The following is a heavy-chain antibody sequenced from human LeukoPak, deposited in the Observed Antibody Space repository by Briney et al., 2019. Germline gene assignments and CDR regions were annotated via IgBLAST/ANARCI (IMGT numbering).Heavy chain of an antibody. D-gene: IGHD3-9*01. Sequence: GGSLRLSCAASGFTFSSYSMNWVRQAPGKGLEWVSSITDSSSYIYYADSVKGRLTISRDNAKNSLYLQMNSLRAEDTAVYYCARVTPSDYPYYDILTGYYRDYGYFDYWGQGTLVTVSS. J-gene: IGHJ4*02. CDR1: GFTFSSYS. CDR3: ARVTPSDYPYYDILTGYYRDYGYFDY. CDR2: ITDSSSYI. V-gene: IGHV3-21*01.